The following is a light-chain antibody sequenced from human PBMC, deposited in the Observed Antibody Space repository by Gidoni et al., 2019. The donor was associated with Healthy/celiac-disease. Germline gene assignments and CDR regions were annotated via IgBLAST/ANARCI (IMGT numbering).Light chain of an antibody. CDR2: KAV. J-gene: IGKJ1*01. Sequence: DIQMTQSPSTLCASVGDRVTLTCRDSQSISILLAWYQQKPGKAPKLLIYKAVSLKSWVPAWFSGSGSGTELTLTISSLQPDDFATYYCQQYNSYWTFGQGTKVEIK. CDR1: QSISIL. CDR3: QQYNSYWT. V-gene: IGKV1-5*03.